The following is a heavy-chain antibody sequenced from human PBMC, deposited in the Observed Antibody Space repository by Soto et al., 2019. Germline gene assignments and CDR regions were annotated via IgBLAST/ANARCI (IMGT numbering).Heavy chain of an antibody. V-gene: IGHV1-46*03. Sequence: QVQLVQPGAEVKKPGASVKFSCKASGYIFTHLYIHWVRQAPGQGLEWIGIINPNGGSTNYAQNFQGRVTMTKDTSTSTVYMDLSSLRSEDTAVYYCTRGLAYGDYWGQGTLITVSS. CDR2: INPNGGST. D-gene: IGHD4-17*01. CDR1: GYIFTHLY. J-gene: IGHJ4*02. CDR3: TRGLAYGDY.